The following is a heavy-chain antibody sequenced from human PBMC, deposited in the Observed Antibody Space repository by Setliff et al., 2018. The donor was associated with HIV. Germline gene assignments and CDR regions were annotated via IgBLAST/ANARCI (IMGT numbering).Heavy chain of an antibody. Sequence: PGGSLRLSCAASGFTFSSYGMNWVRQAPGKGLEWLSYISRSSSTIYYADSVKGRFIISRDNAKNSLYLQMNSLRAEDTAVYYCARATQLRSGVVDPAAKYFYYYMDVWGKGTTVTV. J-gene: IGHJ6*03. V-gene: IGHV3-48*01. CDR3: ARATQLRSGVVDPAAKYFYYYMDV. D-gene: IGHD2-2*01. CDR2: ISRSSSTI. CDR1: GFTFSSYG.